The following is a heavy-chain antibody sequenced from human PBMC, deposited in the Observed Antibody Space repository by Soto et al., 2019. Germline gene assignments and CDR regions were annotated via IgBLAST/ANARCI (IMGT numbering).Heavy chain of an antibody. CDR1: GFTFSSYA. D-gene: IGHD3-22*01. Sequence: PGGSLRLSCAASGFTFSSYAMSWVRQAPGKGLEWVSAISGSGGSTYYADSVKGRFTISRDNSKNTLYLQMNSLRAEDTAVYYCSKDGYYYDSSGYWAFDAFEIWGQGTMVTVSS. CDR2: ISGSGGST. V-gene: IGHV3-23*01. J-gene: IGHJ3*02. CDR3: SKDGYYYDSSGYWAFDAFEI.